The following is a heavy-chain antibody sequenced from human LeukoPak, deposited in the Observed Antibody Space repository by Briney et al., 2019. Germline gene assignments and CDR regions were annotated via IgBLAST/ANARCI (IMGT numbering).Heavy chain of an antibody. J-gene: IGHJ4*02. V-gene: IGHV6-1*01. CDR1: GDSVSSSSTA. CDR2: TYYRSKWYN. CDR3: ARNWGRFERFDY. Sequence: SQTLSLTCAISGDSVSSSSTAWNWIRLSPSRGLEWLGRTYYRSKWYNDYAVSVKSQITINPDTSKNQFSLQLNSVTPEDTAVYYRARNWGRFERFDYWGQGTLVTVSS. D-gene: IGHD7-27*01.